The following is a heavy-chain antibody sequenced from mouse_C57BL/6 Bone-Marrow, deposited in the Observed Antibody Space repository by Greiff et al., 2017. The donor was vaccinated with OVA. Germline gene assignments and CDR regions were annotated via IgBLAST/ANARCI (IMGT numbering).Heavy chain of an antibody. J-gene: IGHJ2*01. CDR1: GYTFTSYT. CDR3: ARWRKEDYFDY. V-gene: IGHV1-4*01. Sequence: QVQLQQSGAELARPGASVKMSCKASGYTFTSYTMHWVKQRPGQGLEWIGYINPSSGYTKYNQKFKDKATLTADKSSSTAYMQLSSLTSEDSAVYYCARWRKEDYFDYWGQGTTLTVSS. CDR2: INPSSGYT.